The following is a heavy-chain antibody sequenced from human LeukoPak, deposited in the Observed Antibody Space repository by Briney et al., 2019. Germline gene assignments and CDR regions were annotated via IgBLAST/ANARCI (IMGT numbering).Heavy chain of an antibody. Sequence: GGSLRLSCAASGFTFSSYAMSWVRQAPGKGLEWVSAISGSGGSTYYADSVKGRFTISRDNSKNTLYLQMNSLRAEDTAVYYCAKNREEYNWNLAAYYYYYGMDVWGKGTTITVSS. CDR1: GFTFSSYA. CDR2: ISGSGGST. V-gene: IGHV3-23*01. CDR3: AKNREEYNWNLAAYYYYYGMDV. D-gene: IGHD1-1*01. J-gene: IGHJ6*04.